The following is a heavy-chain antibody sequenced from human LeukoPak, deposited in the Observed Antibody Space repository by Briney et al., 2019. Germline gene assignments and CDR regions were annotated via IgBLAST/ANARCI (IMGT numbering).Heavy chain of an antibody. CDR2: IYSGGST. CDR3: ARDGYYTGSGYS. CDR1: GFTVSSNY. D-gene: IGHD3-3*01. J-gene: IGHJ4*02. Sequence: PGGSLRLSCAASGFTVSSNYMSWVRQAPGKGLEWVSVIYSGGSTYYADSVKGRFTISRDNRRSSLYLQMSSLGIEDTGFYYCARDGYYTGSGYSWGQGTPVTVSS. V-gene: IGHV3-53*05.